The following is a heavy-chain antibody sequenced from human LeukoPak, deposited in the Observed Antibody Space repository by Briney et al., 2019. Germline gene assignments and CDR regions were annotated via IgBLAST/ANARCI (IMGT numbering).Heavy chain of an antibody. J-gene: IGHJ4*02. Sequence: GGSLRLSCAASGFTVSSNYMSWVRQAPGKGLEWVSVIYSGGSTYYADSVKGRFTISRDNSRNTLYLQMNSLRAEDTAVYYCAKDGDDSSGYYPYYFDYWGQGTLVTVSS. CDR1: GFTVSSNY. V-gene: IGHV3-53*05. CDR2: IYSGGST. D-gene: IGHD3-22*01. CDR3: AKDGDDSSGYYPYYFDY.